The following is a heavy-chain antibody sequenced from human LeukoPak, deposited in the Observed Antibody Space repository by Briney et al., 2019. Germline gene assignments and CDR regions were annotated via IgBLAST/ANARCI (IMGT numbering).Heavy chain of an antibody. V-gene: IGHV3-30-3*01. CDR3: ARVWYYDILTGVDY. Sequence: GGSLRLSCAASGFTFSSYAMHWVRKAPGKGLEWVAVISYDGSNKYYADSVKGRFTISRDNSKNTLYLQMSSLRAEDTAVYYCARVWYYDILTGVDYWGQGTLVTVSS. CDR1: GFTFSSYA. CDR2: ISYDGSNK. J-gene: IGHJ4*02. D-gene: IGHD3-9*01.